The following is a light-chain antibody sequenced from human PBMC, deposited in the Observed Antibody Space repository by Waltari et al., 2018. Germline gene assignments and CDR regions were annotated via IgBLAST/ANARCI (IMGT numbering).Light chain of an antibody. CDR3: QQYNSYSG. Sequence: DVQMTQSPSTLSASVGDRVTITCRARQSIGRLLAWYQQKPGKALNLLIYEASTLETGVPSRFSGSGSGTEFTLTISSLQPDDSATYYCQQYNSYSGFGQGTKLEIK. V-gene: IGKV1-5*03. CDR1: QSIGRL. CDR2: EAS. J-gene: IGKJ2*01.